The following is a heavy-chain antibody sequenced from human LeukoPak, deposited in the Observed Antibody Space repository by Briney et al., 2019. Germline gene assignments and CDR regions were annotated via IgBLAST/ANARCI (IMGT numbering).Heavy chain of an antibody. CDR3: AREEYSSDWYGHDS. CDR2: INHSGST. V-gene: IGHV4-34*01. CDR1: GGSFSGYY. Sequence: SETLSLTCAVYGGSFSGYYWSWIRQPPGKGLEWIGEINHSGSTNYNPSLKSRVTLSVDTSKNQFSLRLTSVTAADTAFYYCAREEYSSDWYGHDSWGQGTLVTASS. D-gene: IGHD6-13*01. J-gene: IGHJ4*02.